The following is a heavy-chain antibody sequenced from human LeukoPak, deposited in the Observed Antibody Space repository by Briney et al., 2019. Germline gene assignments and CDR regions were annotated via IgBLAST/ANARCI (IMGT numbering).Heavy chain of an antibody. CDR3: ARTLDYGDYRSDY. D-gene: IGHD4-17*01. J-gene: IGHJ4*02. V-gene: IGHV4-39*07. CDR2: INHSGST. Sequence: PSQTLSLTCTVSGGSISSGSYYWSWIRQPPGKGLEWIGEINHSGSTNYNPSLKSRVTISVDTSKNQFSLKLSSVTAADTAVYYCARTLDYGDYRSDYWGQGTLVTVSS. CDR1: GGSISSGSYY.